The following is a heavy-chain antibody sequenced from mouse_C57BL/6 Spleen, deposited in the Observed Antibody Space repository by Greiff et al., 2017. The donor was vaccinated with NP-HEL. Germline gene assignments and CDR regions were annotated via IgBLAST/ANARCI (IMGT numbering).Heavy chain of an antibody. CDR2: IDPSDSYT. V-gene: IGHV1-59*01. D-gene: IGHD2-3*01. CDR3: ARGDDGYLFAY. CDR1: GYTFTSYW. J-gene: IGHJ3*01. Sequence: QVQLQQSGAELVRPGTSVKLSCKASGYTFTSYWMHWVKQRPGQGLEWIGVIDPSDSYTNYNQKFKGKATLTVDTSSSTAYMQLSSLTSEDSAVYYCARGDDGYLFAYWGQGTLVTVSA.